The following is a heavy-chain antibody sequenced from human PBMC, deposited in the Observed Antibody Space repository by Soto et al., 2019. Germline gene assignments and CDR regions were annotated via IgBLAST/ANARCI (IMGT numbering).Heavy chain of an antibody. CDR3: ARQGKLGYCSGGSCYNNWFDP. D-gene: IGHD2-15*01. J-gene: IGHJ5*02. V-gene: IGHV4-39*01. CDR1: GGSISSSSYY. Sequence: SETLSLTCTVSGGSISSSSYYWGWIRQPPGKGLEWIGSIYYSGSTYYNPSLKSRVTISVDTSKNQFSLKLSSVTAADTAVYYCARQGKLGYCSGGSCYNNWFDPWGQGTLVTVS. CDR2: IYYSGST.